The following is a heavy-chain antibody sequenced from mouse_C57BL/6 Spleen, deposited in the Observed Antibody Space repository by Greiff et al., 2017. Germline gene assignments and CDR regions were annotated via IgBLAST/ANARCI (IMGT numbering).Heavy chain of an antibody. J-gene: IGHJ2*01. Sequence: QVQLQQSGPGLVQPSQSLSITCTVSGFSLTSYGVHWVRQSPGKGLEWLGVIWSGGSTDYNAAFISRLSISKDNSKSQVFFKMNSLQADDTAIYYCARKNWDSYFDYWGQGTTLTVSS. D-gene: IGHD4-1*01. V-gene: IGHV2-2*01. CDR3: ARKNWDSYFDY. CDR1: GFSLTSYG. CDR2: IWSGGST.